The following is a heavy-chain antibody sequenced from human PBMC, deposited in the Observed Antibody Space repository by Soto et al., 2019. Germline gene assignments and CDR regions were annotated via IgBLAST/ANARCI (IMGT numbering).Heavy chain of an antibody. J-gene: IGHJ5*02. CDR3: ARVYGDYRIWFDP. D-gene: IGHD4-17*01. CDR2: IYYTGTT. CDR1: GGSISSGGYY. Sequence: QVQLQESGPGLVKPSQTLSLTCTVSGGSISSGGYYWSWIRQHPGKGLEWIGYIYYTGTTYYNPSLKSRVTISVDTSKDQFSLELISVTAADTAVYYCARVYGDYRIWFDPWGQGTLVTVSS. V-gene: IGHV4-31*03.